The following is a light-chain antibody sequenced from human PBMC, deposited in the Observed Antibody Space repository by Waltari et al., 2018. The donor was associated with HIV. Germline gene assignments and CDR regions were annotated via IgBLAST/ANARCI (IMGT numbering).Light chain of an antibody. Sequence: QSVLTQPPSASGTPGQGVTISCVGDSSNIGSNYVYWYQQLPGTAPKVRIYRNNQRPSGVPDRFSGSKSGASASLTISGLRSADEAVYFCATRDGSLKVFGGGTKLTVL. CDR3: ATRDGSLKV. J-gene: IGLJ3*02. CDR1: SSNIGSNY. V-gene: IGLV1-47*01. CDR2: RNN.